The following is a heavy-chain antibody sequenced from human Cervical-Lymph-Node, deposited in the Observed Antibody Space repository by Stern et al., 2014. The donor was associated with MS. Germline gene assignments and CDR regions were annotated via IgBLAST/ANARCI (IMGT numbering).Heavy chain of an antibody. CDR1: GGTFNVYA. D-gene: IGHD2-15*01. Sequence: VQLVESGAEVKKPGSSVKVSCQASGGTFNVYAINWLRQAPGQGLEWMRGIIPIFGTATYAQKFQGRVTITADESTRTSSMQLSSLRSNDTAVYYCARDGRHRDNYGLDVWGQGTTVIVSS. J-gene: IGHJ6*02. V-gene: IGHV1-69*01. CDR2: IIPIFGTA. CDR3: ARDGRHRDNYGLDV.